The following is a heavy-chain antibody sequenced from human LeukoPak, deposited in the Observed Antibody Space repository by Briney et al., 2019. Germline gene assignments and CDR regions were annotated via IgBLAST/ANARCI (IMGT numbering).Heavy chain of an antibody. CDR2: ISSSSSTI. V-gene: IGHV3-48*01. CDR3: ARGYCSGGSCYVFDY. CDR1: GFTFSSYS. D-gene: IGHD2-15*01. Sequence: PGGSLRLSCAASGFTFSSYSMNWVRQAPGKGLEWVSYISSSSSTIYYADSVKGQFTISRDNAKNSLYLQMNSLRAEDTAVYYCARGYCSGGSCYVFDYWGQGTLVTVSS. J-gene: IGHJ4*02.